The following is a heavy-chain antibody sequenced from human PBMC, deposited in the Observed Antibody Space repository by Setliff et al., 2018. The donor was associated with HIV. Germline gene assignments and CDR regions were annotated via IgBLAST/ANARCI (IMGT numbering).Heavy chain of an antibody. V-gene: IGHV3-23*01. Sequence: LRLSCAASGFTFSSYAMSWVRQAPGKGLEWVSAISGSGGSTYYADSVKGRFTISRDNSKNTLYLQMNSLRAEDTAVYYCAKPSLGDSSGYYIYFDYWGQGTLVTVSS. J-gene: IGHJ4*02. CDR3: AKPSLGDSSGYYIYFDY. D-gene: IGHD3-22*01. CDR2: ISGSGGST. CDR1: GFTFSSYA.